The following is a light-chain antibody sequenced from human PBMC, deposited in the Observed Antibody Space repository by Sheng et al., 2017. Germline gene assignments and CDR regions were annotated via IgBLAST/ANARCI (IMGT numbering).Light chain of an antibody. CDR2: DAS. CDR3: QQSYSWPYT. CDR1: QNIGSN. V-gene: IGKV3-15*01. J-gene: IGKJ2*01. Sequence: DIVVTQSPATLSVSPGERATLSCRASQNIGSNLAWYQQRPGQAPRLFIYDASIRATGIPARFSGSGSRTQFTLTINNLQSEDFAVYYCQQSYSWPYTFGQGTWLEIK.